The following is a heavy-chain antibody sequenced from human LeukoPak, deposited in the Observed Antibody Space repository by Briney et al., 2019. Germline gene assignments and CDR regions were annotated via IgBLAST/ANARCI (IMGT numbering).Heavy chain of an antibody. CDR1: GFTFSSYW. J-gene: IGHJ5*02. Sequence: PGGSLRLSCAASGFTFSSYWMSWVRQAPGKGLEWVANIKQDGSEKYYVDSVKGRFTISRDNAKNTLYLQMNSLRAEDTAVYYCARDGGDIVVVPAAMQGNWFDPWGQGTLVTVSS. CDR3: ARDGGDIVVVPAAMQGNWFDP. D-gene: IGHD2-2*01. CDR2: IKQDGSEK. V-gene: IGHV3-7*01.